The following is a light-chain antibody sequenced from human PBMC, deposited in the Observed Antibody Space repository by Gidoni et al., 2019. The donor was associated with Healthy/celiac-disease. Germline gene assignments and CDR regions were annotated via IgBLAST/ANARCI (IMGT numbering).Light chain of an antibody. CDR1: SSDVGSYNL. J-gene: IGLJ1*01. CDR2: EGS. Sequence: QSALPQPASVSASPGQSITISCTGTSSDVGSYNLVSWYQQHPGKAPKLMIYEGSKRPSGVSNRFSGSKSGNTASLTISGLQAEDEADYYCCSYAGSSTSPYVFGTGTKVTVL. V-gene: IGLV2-23*01. CDR3: CSYAGSSTSPYV.